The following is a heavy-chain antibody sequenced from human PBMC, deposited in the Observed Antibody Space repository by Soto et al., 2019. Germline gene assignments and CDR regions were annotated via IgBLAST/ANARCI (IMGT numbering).Heavy chain of an antibody. V-gene: IGHV1-69*06. Sequence: SVKVSCKASGGTFSSYAISWVRQAPGQGLEWMGGIIPIFGTANYAQKFQGRVTITADKSTSTAYMELSSLRSEDTAVYYCARVRFKDCSSTSCYRGGDAFDIWGQGTMVTVSS. J-gene: IGHJ3*02. CDR3: ARVRFKDCSSTSCYRGGDAFDI. CDR1: GGTFSSYA. CDR2: IIPIFGTA. D-gene: IGHD2-2*02.